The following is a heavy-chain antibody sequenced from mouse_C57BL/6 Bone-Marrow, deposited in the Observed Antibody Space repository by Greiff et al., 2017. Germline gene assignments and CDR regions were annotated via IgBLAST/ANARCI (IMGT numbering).Heavy chain of an antibody. Sequence: QVQLQQSGAELVKPGASVKLSCKASGYTFTNYWMHWVKQRPGQGLEWIGMMRPNGGSPDYNEKFKSEDTLSVDKSYRTAYMERSSLKSEDSAVYYCARSYDYDDYTMYYWGQGTSVTVSS. CDR3: ARSYDYDDYTMYY. D-gene: IGHD2-4*01. J-gene: IGHJ4*01. V-gene: IGHV1-64*01. CDR2: MRPNGGSP. CDR1: GYTFTNYW.